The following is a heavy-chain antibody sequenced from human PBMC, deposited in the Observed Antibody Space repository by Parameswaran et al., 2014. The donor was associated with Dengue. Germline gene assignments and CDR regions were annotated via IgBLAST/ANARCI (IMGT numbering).Heavy chain of an antibody. J-gene: IGHJ5*02. CDR2: TYYRSKWYN. CDR3: ARGAFTGGIYNWFDP. V-gene: IGHV6-1*01. D-gene: IGHD2-8*02. Sequence: KWIRQSPSRGLEWLGRTYYRSKWYNDYAVSVKSRITINPDTSKNQFSLQLNSVTPEDTAVYYCARGAFTGGIYNWFDPWGQGTLVTVSS.